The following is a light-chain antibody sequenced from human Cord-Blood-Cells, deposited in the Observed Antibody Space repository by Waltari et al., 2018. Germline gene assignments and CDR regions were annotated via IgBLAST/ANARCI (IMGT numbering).Light chain of an antibody. CDR2: EGS. CDR3: MQRRQLPIT. Sequence: DIVMTQTPLSLSVTPGQPPSISCNSSQSLLHSDGNTYLEWYLPKPGQPPQLLIYEGSNRFSGVPDRFSGSGSGTDFTLKISRVEAEDVGVYYCMQRRQLPITCGQVTRLEIK. J-gene: IGKJ5*01. CDR1: QSLLHSDGNTY. V-gene: IGKV2D-29*01.